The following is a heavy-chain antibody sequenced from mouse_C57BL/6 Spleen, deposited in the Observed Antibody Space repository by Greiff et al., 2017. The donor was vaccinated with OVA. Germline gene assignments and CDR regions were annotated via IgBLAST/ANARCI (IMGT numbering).Heavy chain of an antibody. V-gene: IGHV1-50*01. J-gene: IGHJ2*01. D-gene: IGHD4-1*01. CDR3: STGTYFDY. Sequence: VQLKQPGAELVKPGASVKLSCKASGYTFTSYWMQWVKQRPGQGLEWIGEIDPSDSYTNYNQKFKGKATLTVDTSSSTAYMQLSSLTSEDSAVYYCSTGTYFDYWGQGTTLTVSS. CDR1: GYTFTSYW. CDR2: IDPSDSYT.